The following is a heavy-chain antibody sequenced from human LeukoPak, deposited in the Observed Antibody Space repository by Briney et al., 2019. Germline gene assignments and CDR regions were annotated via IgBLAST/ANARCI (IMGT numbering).Heavy chain of an antibody. Sequence: SVKVSCKASGGTFSSYAISWVRQAPGQGLEWMGRIIPILGIANYAQKFQGRVTITAGKSTSTAYMELSSLRSEDTAVYYCARDQGGGLHSYGYAGDAFDIWGQGTMVTVSS. CDR1: GGTFSSYA. J-gene: IGHJ3*02. CDR3: ARDQGGGLHSYGYAGDAFDI. D-gene: IGHD5-18*01. V-gene: IGHV1-69*04. CDR2: IIPILGIA.